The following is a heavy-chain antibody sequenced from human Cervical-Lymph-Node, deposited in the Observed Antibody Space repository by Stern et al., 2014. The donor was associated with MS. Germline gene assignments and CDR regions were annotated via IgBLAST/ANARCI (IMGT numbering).Heavy chain of an antibody. Sequence: QLQLQESGPGLVKPSQTLSLTCTVSGGSISSGSYYWSWIRQPAGKGLEWIGRIYTTGSTNSNPSHRGRVPISVATSNTQFPLRLSQVTAADTAVYYCARDLRYCTGGNCYHNWFDPWGQGTLVTVSS. CDR2: IYTTGST. CDR1: GGSISSGSYY. V-gene: IGHV4-61*02. D-gene: IGHD2-15*01. CDR3: ARDLRYCTGGNCYHNWFDP. J-gene: IGHJ5*02.